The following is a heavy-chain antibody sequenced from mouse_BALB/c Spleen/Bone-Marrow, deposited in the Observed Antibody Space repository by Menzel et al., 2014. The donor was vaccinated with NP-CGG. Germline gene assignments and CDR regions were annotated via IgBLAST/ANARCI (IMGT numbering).Heavy chain of an antibody. D-gene: IGHD1-3*01. CDR1: GFNIIYAY. CDR2: IYPANGNT. Sequence: QQSGAELVKPGASVKLSCTASGFNIIYAYIHWVKRRPEQGLEWIGRIYPANGNTNYDPKFQGKATITADTSSNTAYLHLNSLTSEDTAVYYCARSPGEVNYWGQGTLVTVSA. CDR3: ARSPGEVNY. V-gene: IGHV14-3*02. J-gene: IGHJ3*01.